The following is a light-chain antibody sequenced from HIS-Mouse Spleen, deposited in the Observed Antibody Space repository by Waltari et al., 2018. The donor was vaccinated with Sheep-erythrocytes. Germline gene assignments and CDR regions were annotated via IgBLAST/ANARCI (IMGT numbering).Light chain of an antibody. V-gene: IGLV2-14*01. CDR1: RSDVGGYNY. Sequence: QSALTQPASVSGSPGQSITISCPGTRSDVGGYNYVSWSQQHPGKAPKLLIYEVRNRPSGVSNRFSGSKSGNTASLTISGLQAEDEADYYCSSYTSSSTWVFGGGTKLTVL. J-gene: IGLJ3*02. CDR2: EVR. CDR3: SSYTSSSTWV.